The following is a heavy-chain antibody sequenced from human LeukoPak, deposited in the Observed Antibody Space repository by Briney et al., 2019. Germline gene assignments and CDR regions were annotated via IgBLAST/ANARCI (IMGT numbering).Heavy chain of an antibody. Sequence: PSETLSLTCSVSGGSISSLYWSWIRQPPGKGLGWIGYIYYTGSTNYSPSLKSLVTMFVDMSKNQFSLRLSSVTAADTAVYYCARHRAYSSSSPFDYWGQGNLVTVSS. V-gene: IGHV4-59*08. CDR3: ARHRAYSSSSPFDY. J-gene: IGHJ4*02. CDR2: IYYTGST. CDR1: GGSISSLY. D-gene: IGHD6-6*01.